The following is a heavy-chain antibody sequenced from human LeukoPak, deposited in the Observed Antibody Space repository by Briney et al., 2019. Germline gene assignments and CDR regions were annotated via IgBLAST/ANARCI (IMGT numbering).Heavy chain of an antibody. Sequence: SETLSLTCTVSGDSISSSSFYWGWIRQPPGKGLEWIGSIYYSGSTYYNPSLKSRVTISVDTSKNQFSLKLSSVTAADTAVYYCARHIDSSSWYYFDYWGQGTLVTVSS. CDR2: IYYSGST. CDR3: ARHIDSSSWYYFDY. J-gene: IGHJ4*02. D-gene: IGHD6-13*01. V-gene: IGHV4-39*01. CDR1: GDSISSSSFY.